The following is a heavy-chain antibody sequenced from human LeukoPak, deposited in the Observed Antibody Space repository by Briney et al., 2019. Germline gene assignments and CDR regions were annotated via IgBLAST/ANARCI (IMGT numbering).Heavy chain of an antibody. J-gene: IGHJ5*02. CDR2: ISSSSSYI. V-gene: IGHV3-21*01. CDR3: ARDRYDFWSGHSSLSWFDP. D-gene: IGHD3-3*01. CDR1: GFTFSSYS. Sequence: GGSLRLSCAASGFTFSSYSMNWVRQAPGKGLEWVSSISSSSSYIYYADSVKGRFTISRDNAKNSLHLQMNSLRAEDTAVYYCARDRYDFWSGHSSLSWFDPWGQGTLVTVSS.